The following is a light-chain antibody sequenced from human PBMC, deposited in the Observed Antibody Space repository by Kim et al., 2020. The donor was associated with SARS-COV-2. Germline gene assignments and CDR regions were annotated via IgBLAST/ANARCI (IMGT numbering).Light chain of an antibody. V-gene: IGLV1-40*01. Sequence: TISCPGRNSNIGAGYDVHWYHQLPGTAPNLLIYGNRNRPSGVPDRFSGSKSGTSASLAITWLQAEDEADYYCQSYDSSLSGSFVFGTGTKVTVL. CDR2: GNR. CDR1: NSNIGAGYD. J-gene: IGLJ1*01. CDR3: QSYDSSLSGSFV.